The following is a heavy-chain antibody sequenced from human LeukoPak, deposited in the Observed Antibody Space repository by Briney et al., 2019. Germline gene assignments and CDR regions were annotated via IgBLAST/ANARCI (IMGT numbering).Heavy chain of an antibody. CDR2: ISVHDGNI. V-gene: IGHV1-18*01. CDR1: GYTFTDFG. CDR3: ARDGVVGTNLRGSMFYWLDP. Sequence: GASVKVSCKASGYTFTDFGLNWVRQAPGQGLEWMGWISVHDGNINYAQKFQGRVTMTADTSTRTAYMELRSLTSNDTAVYYCARDGVVGTNLRGSMFYWLDPWGQGTLVTVSS. J-gene: IGHJ5*02. D-gene: IGHD1-26*01.